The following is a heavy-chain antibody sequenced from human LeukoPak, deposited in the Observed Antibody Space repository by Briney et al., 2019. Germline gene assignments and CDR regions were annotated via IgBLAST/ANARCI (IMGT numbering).Heavy chain of an antibody. CDR3: HFWSGYTRSH. CDR1: GFTFSSYG. J-gene: IGHJ4*02. V-gene: IGHV3-30*02. Sequence: GGSLRLPCAASGFTFSSYGMHWVRQAPGKGLEWVAFIRYDGSNKYYADSVKGRFTISRDNSKNTLYLQMNSLRAEDTAVYYVHFWSGYTRSHWGQGTLVTVSS. CDR2: IRYDGSNK. D-gene: IGHD3-3*02.